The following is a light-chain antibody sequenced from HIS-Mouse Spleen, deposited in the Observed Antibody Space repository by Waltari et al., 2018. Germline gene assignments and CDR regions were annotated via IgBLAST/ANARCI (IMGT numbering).Light chain of an antibody. CDR3: CSYAGSYTGV. Sequence: VTISCTGTSSDVGGYNYVSWYQQHPGKAPKLMIYDVSKRPSGVPDRFSGSKSGNTASLTISGLQAEDEADYYCCSYAGSYTGVFGTGTKVTVL. V-gene: IGLV2-11*01. J-gene: IGLJ1*01. CDR1: SSDVGGYNY. CDR2: DVS.